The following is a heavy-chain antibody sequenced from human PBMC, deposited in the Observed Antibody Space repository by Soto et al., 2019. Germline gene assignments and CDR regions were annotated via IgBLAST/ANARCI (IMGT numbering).Heavy chain of an antibody. CDR1: GGSISSYY. V-gene: IGHV4-59*08. J-gene: IGHJ4*02. Sequence: SETLSLTCTVSGGSISSYYWSWIRQPPGKGLEWIGYIYYSGNTNYNPSLRSRVIISVDTSKNHLSLKLGSVTAADTAVYYCARHYRTGWYGFDYWGQGTLVTVPQ. CDR3: ARHYRTGWYGFDY. CDR2: IYYSGNT. D-gene: IGHD6-19*01.